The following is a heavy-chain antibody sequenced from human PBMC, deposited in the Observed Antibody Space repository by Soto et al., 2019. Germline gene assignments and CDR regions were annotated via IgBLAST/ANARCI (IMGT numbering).Heavy chain of an antibody. CDR2: IDWDDDK. J-gene: IGHJ4*02. CDR3: ARKAGSSWYFDY. CDR1: GFSLSTSGMW. Sequence: SGPTLVNPTQTLTLTCTFSGFSLSTSGMWVSWIRQPPGKALEWLALIDWDDDKYYSTSLKTRLTISKDTSKNQVVLTMTNMDPVDTATYYCARKAGSSWYFDYWGQGTLVTVSS. D-gene: IGHD6-13*01. V-gene: IGHV2-70*01.